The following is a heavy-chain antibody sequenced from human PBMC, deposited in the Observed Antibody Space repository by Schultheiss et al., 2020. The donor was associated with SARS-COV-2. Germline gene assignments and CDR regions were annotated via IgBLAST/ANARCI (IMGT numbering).Heavy chain of an antibody. Sequence: ASVKVSCKASGYTFTSYGISWVRQAPGQGLEWMGWISAYNGNTNYAQKLQGRVTMTTDTSTSTAYMELRSLRSDDTAVYYCARDSYYDYIWGSYPLDYWGQGTLVTVSS. D-gene: IGHD3-16*02. J-gene: IGHJ4*02. V-gene: IGHV1-18*04. CDR1: GYTFTSYG. CDR2: ISAYNGNT. CDR3: ARDSYYDYIWGSYPLDY.